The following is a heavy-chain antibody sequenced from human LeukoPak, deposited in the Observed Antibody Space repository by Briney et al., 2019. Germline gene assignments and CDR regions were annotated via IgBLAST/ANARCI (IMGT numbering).Heavy chain of an antibody. CDR3: AKGKWELQS. Sequence: GGTLRLSCAASGFTFSSYGMSWVRQAPGKGLEWVSAISGSGGSTYYADSVNGRFTISRDNSKNTLYLQMNSLRAEDTAVYYCAKGKWELQSWGQGTLVTVSS. CDR2: ISGSGGST. D-gene: IGHD1-26*01. CDR1: GFTFSSYG. V-gene: IGHV3-23*01. J-gene: IGHJ5*02.